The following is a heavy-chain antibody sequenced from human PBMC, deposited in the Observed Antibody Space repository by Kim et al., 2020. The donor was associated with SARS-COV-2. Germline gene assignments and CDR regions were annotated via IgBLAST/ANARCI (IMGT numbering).Heavy chain of an antibody. D-gene: IGHD1-7*01. Sequence: KYAQKFQGRVTMTRDTSISTAYMELSRLRSDDTAVYYCARARGNWNYAWWGQGTLVTVSS. J-gene: IGHJ4*02. V-gene: IGHV1-2*02. CDR3: ARARGNWNYAW.